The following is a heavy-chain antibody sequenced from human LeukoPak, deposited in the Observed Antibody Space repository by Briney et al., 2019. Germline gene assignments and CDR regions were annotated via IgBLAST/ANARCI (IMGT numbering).Heavy chain of an antibody. CDR2: INPGNGDT. Sequence: ASVKVFCKTSGYSFTSQDMHWVRQAPGQSLEWMGCINPGNGDTKYSQEFQGRVTITRDTSATTAYMELSSLRSDDMAVYYCTLYNYWGQGTLVTVSS. D-gene: IGHD2-2*02. CDR1: GYSFTSQD. J-gene: IGHJ4*02. CDR3: TLYNY. V-gene: IGHV1-3*03.